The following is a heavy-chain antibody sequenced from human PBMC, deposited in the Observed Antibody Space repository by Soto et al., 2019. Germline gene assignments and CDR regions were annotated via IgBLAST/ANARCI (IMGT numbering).Heavy chain of an antibody. J-gene: IGHJ4*02. CDR2: IYYSGST. CDR3: ARGPVTYYGFWTGYPPPDY. D-gene: IGHD3-3*01. V-gene: IGHV4-31*03. CDR1: GGSISSGGYY. Sequence: PSETLSLTCTVSGGSISSGGYYWSWIRQHPGKGLEWIGYIYYSGSTYYNPSLKSRVTISVDTSKNQFSLKLSSVTAADTAVYYCARGPVTYYGFWTGYPPPDYWGQGTLVTVSS.